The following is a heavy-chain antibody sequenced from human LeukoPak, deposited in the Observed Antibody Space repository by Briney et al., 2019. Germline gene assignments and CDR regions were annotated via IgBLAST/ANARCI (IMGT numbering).Heavy chain of an antibody. CDR2: IFYSGSA. D-gene: IGHD3-22*01. V-gene: IGHV4-39*01. J-gene: IGHJ5*02. Sequence: SETLSVTCTVSGGSISSRSYYWGWIRQPPGKGLEWIGNIFYSGSAYYRPSLKSQVTITVDTSKNQLSLKLSSVTAADTAVYYCARLAYDSGGDNWFDPWGRGTLVTVSS. CDR1: GGSISSRSYY. CDR3: ARLAYDSGGDNWFDP.